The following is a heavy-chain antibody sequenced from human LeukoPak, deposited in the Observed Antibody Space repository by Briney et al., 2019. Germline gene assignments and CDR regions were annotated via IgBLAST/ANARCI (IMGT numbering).Heavy chain of an antibody. CDR3: AKVMVRGVIIKGNWFDP. CDR1: GFTFSSYA. J-gene: IGHJ5*02. CDR2: ISYDGSNK. V-gene: IGHV3-30-3*01. Sequence: GRSLRLSCAASGFTFSSYAMHWVRQAPGKGLEWVAVISYDGSNKYYADSVKGRFTISRDNSKNTLYLQMNSLRAEDTAVYYCAKVMVRGVIIKGNWFDPWGQGTLVTVSS. D-gene: IGHD3-10*01.